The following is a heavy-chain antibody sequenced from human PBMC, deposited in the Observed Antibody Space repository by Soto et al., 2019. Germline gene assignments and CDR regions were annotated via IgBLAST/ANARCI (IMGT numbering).Heavy chain of an antibody. CDR2: INPNSGGT. J-gene: IGHJ5*02. D-gene: IGHD6-13*01. Sequence: GASVKVSCKASGYTFTGYYMHWVRQAPGQGLEWMGWINPNSGGTNYAQKFQGRVTMTRDTSISTAYMELSRLRSDDTAVYYCARALRRGIAAAGTPKSGGFWFDPWGQGTLVTVSS. V-gene: IGHV1-2*02. CDR3: ARALRRGIAAAGTPKSGGFWFDP. CDR1: GYTFTGYY.